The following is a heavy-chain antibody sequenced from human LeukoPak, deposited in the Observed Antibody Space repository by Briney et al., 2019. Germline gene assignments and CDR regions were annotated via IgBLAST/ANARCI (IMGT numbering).Heavy chain of an antibody. CDR2: IYYTGST. CDR1: GXSISSYY. D-gene: IGHD3-3*01. Sequence: KASETLSLTCTVSGXSISSYYLSWIRQPPGKGLEWIGYIYYTGSTKYNPSLKSRVTISIDMSKKQFSLKLSSVTAADTAVYYCTSGWMGNTSGYYTLDYWGQGTLVTVSS. V-gene: IGHV4-59*01. J-gene: IGHJ4*02. CDR3: TSGWMGNTSGYYTLDY.